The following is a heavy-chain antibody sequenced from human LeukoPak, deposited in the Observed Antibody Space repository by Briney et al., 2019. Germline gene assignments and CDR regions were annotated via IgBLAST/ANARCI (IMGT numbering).Heavy chain of an antibody. V-gene: IGHV4-38-2*02. CDR2: MSHSGST. CDR1: GYSISSAYY. J-gene: IGHJ4*02. Sequence: PSETLSLTCTVSGYSISSAYYWGWIRQPPGKGLEWIGSMSHSGSTYYNASLKSRVTISEDTSKNQFSLKLSSVTAADTAVYYCGGGTKNSGSYPAYFDYWGQGTLVTVSS. CDR3: GGGTKNSGSYPAYFDY. D-gene: IGHD1-26*01.